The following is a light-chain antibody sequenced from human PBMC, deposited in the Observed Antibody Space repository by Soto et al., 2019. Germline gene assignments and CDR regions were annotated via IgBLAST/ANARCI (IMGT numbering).Light chain of an antibody. V-gene: IGLV1-47*01. CDR3: AAWDDSLSGLAV. Sequence: QSVLTQPPSASGTPGQRVTISCSGSSSNIGSNYVYWYQQLPGTAPKLLIYRNNQRPSGVPDRFSGSKSGTSASLAISGLRSEDEAYYYCAAWDDSLSGLAVFGGGTQLTVL. J-gene: IGLJ7*01. CDR2: RNN. CDR1: SSNIGSNY.